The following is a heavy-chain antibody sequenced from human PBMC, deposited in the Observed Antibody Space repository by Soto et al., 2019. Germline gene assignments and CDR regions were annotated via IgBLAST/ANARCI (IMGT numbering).Heavy chain of an antibody. Sequence: GGSLRLSCAASGFTFSSSWMHWVRQAPGKGLVWVSRVSSGRSNTNYADSVKGRFTISRDNAKNSLYLQMNSLRAEDTAVYYCARDPPYCSGGSCYPPPRAFDIWGQGTMVTVSS. CDR1: GFTFSSSW. CDR2: VSSGRSNT. J-gene: IGHJ3*02. D-gene: IGHD2-15*01. CDR3: ARDPPYCSGGSCYPPPRAFDI. V-gene: IGHV3-74*01.